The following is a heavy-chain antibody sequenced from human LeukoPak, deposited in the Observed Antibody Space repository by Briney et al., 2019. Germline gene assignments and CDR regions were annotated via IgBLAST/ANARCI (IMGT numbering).Heavy chain of an antibody. CDR2: IKLDGSEK. CDR3: ARNRWLDY. D-gene: IGHD6-13*01. CDR1: GFTFSSYW. J-gene: IGHJ4*02. Sequence: GGSLRLSCAASGFTFSSYWMNWVRQVPGKGLEWAAKIKLDGSEKYYVDSVKGRFTISRDNAKNSLYLQMNSLRAEDTAVYYCARNRWLDYWGQGTLVTVSS. V-gene: IGHV3-7*01.